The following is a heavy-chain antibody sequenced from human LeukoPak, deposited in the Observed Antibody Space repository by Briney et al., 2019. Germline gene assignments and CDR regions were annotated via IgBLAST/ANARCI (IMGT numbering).Heavy chain of an antibody. CDR1: GFTFSSYS. V-gene: IGHV3-48*01. J-gene: IGHJ4*02. CDR3: ARDRVIVGAGGYFDY. D-gene: IGHD1-26*01. Sequence: PGGSLRLSCAASGFTFSSYSMNWVRQAPGKGLEWVSYISSSSSTIYYADSVKGRFTISRDNAKNSLYLQMNSLRAEDTAVYYCARDRVIVGAGGYFDYWGQGTLVTVSS. CDR2: ISSSSSTI.